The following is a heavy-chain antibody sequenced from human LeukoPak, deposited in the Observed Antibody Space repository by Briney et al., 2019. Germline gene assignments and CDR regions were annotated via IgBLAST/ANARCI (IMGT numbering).Heavy chain of an antibody. CDR1: GLTFSSYA. J-gene: IGHJ4*02. CDR2: ISYDGSNK. V-gene: IGHV3-30-3*01. Sequence: GGSLRLSCAASGLTFSSYAIHWVRQAPGKGLEWVALISYDGSNKYYADSLKGRFTISRDNSKHTLYLQMNSLRAEDTAVYYCARDRWKFDYWGQGTLVTVS. CDR3: ARDRWKFDY. D-gene: IGHD1-1*01.